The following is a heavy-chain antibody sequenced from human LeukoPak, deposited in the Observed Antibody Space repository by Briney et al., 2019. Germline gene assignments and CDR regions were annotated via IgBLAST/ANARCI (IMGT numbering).Heavy chain of an antibody. D-gene: IGHD4-17*01. Sequence: ASVKVSCKASGYTFTGYYMHWVRQAPGQGLEWMGWINPNSGGTKYAQKFQGRVTMTRDTSISTAYMELSRLRSDDTAVYYCARVAPTVTTFDYWGQGTLVTVSS. CDR2: INPNSGGT. V-gene: IGHV1-2*02. J-gene: IGHJ4*02. CDR1: GYTFTGYY. CDR3: ARVAPTVTTFDY.